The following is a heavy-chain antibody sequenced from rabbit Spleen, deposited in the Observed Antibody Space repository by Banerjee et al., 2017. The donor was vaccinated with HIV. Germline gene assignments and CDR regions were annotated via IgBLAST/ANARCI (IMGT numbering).Heavy chain of an antibody. D-gene: IGHD4-1*01. Sequence: QEQLVESGGDLVKPGASLTLTCTASGVSFSSNNYMCWVRQAPGKGLEWIACMDTGSSGFTYFASWAKGRFTISKTSSTTVTLQMTSLTAADTATYFCARDLAGVIGWNFSLWGQGTLVTVS. V-gene: IGHV1S45*01. J-gene: IGHJ4*01. CDR1: GVSFSSNNY. CDR3: ARDLAGVIGWNFSL. CDR2: MDTGSSGFT.